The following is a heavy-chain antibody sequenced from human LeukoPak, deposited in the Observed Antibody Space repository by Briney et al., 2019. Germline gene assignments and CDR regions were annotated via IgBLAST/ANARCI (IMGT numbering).Heavy chain of an antibody. J-gene: IGHJ4*01. CDR1: GFTFSSYW. V-gene: IGHV3-74*01. D-gene: IGHD3-9*01. CDR3: AREYILTGYCFDY. Sequence: PGGSLRLSCAASGFTFSSYWMHWVRQAPGKGLVWVSRIISDGSSTSYADSVKGRFTISRDNAKNTLYLQMNSLRAEDTAVYYCAREYILTGYCFDYWGHGTLVTVSS. CDR2: IISDGSST.